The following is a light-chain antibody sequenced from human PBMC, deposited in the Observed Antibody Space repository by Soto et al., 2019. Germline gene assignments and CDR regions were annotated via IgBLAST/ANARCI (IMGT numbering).Light chain of an antibody. CDR2: DAS. CDR3: QQYDNLPLT. V-gene: IGKV1-33*01. CDR1: QDISNY. Sequence: DIQMTPSPSSLSASVGDRVTITCQASQDISNYLNWYQQKPGKAPKLLIYDASNLETGVPSRFSGSGSGTDFTLTISSLQPEDIATYYCQQYDNLPLTFGGGTKVEIK. J-gene: IGKJ4*01.